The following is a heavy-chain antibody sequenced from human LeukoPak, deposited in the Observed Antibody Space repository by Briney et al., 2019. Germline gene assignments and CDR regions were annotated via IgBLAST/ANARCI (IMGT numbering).Heavy chain of an antibody. Sequence: SGTVSCMPSGHTFTSIYMHCVRQLAEQGLEWVGLINHSGDSTSYAQKLQGRVTVPRDTSTSKVYMELSNLRSEDTAVYYCARVFTFGGVISWFDPWGQGTLVTVSS. D-gene: IGHD3-16*01. V-gene: IGHV1-46*01. CDR1: GHTFTSIY. CDR3: ARVFTFGGVISWFDP. J-gene: IGHJ5*02. CDR2: INHSGDST.